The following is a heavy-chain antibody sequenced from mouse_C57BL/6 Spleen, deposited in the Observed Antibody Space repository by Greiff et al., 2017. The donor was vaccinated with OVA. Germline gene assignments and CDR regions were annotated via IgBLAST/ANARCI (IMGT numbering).Heavy chain of an antibody. CDR2: IDPATGGT. CDR1: GFTFTDYD. CDR3: TRGSSGYEYYAMDY. D-gene: IGHD3-2*02. V-gene: IGHV1-15*01. J-gene: IGHJ4*01. Sequence: VQLQQSGAELVRPGASVTLSCTASGFTFTDYDMHWVKQTPEHGLEWIGAIDPATGGTAYEQKFQGKAILTADKSSSTAYMELRSLTSEDSAIYYCTRGSSGYEYYAMDYWGQGTSVTVSS.